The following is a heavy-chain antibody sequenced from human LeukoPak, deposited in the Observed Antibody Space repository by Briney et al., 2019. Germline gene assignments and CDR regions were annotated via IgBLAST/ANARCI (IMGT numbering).Heavy chain of an antibody. Sequence: PGGSLRLSCAASGFTFRNYWMGWVRQAPGKGLEWVANTKPDGSAEYYADSVRGRFTTSRDNANNFLYLQMNSLRAEDTAVYYCAKAGHYYDSSGLSQNWGQGTLVTVSS. CDR3: AKAGHYYDSSGLSQN. D-gene: IGHD3-22*01. J-gene: IGHJ4*02. CDR2: TKPDGSAE. CDR1: GFTFRNYW. V-gene: IGHV3-7*01.